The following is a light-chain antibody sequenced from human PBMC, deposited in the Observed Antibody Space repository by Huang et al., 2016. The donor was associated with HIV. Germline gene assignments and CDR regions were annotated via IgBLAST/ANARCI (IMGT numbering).Light chain of an antibody. J-gene: IGKJ2*01. CDR2: AAS. Sequence: IQLTQSPSSLSASVGDRVTITCRARQGISRYLAWYQQKPGKAPKRLIYAASIWQSGVPSRVSGSGSGTDFTLAISGLQPEDFATYYCQQLNSLYTCGQGTKLGIK. V-gene: IGKV1-9*01. CDR1: QGISRY. CDR3: QQLNSLYT.